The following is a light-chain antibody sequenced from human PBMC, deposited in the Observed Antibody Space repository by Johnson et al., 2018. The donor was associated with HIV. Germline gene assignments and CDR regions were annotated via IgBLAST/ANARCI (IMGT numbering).Light chain of an antibody. J-gene: IGLJ1*01. CDR3: GIWASSLMAYV. V-gene: IGLV1-51*02. CDR2: ENT. Sequence: QSVLSQPPSVSAAPGQKVTISCSGSSSNIGNKYVSWYQQLPGTAPKLLIYENTKRPSGIHDRFSGSKSGTSATLGITGLQTGAEADYYCGIWASSLMAYVFGTWTKVTVL. CDR1: SSNIGNKY.